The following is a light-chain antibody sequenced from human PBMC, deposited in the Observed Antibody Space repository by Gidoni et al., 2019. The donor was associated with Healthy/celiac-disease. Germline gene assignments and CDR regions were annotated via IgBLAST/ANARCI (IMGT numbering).Light chain of an antibody. Sequence: DIQMTQSPSSLSTSVGDRVTITCRASQSIRIYLNWYQQKPGKAPKLLIFTTSSLQSGVPSRFSGSGSGTDFTLTISSLQPEDFATYYCQQSYSTPFTFGGGTKVEIK. CDR2: TTS. V-gene: IGKV1-39*01. CDR1: QSIRIY. CDR3: QQSYSTPFT. J-gene: IGKJ4*01.